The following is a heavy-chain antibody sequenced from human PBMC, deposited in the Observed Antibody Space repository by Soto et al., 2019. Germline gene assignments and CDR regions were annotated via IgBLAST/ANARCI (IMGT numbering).Heavy chain of an antibody. V-gene: IGHV4-61*01. Sequence: SETLSLTCTVSGDSVTSVSYYWSWIRQPPGKGLEWIGYIYYSGSADYNPSLGTRVTISIDTSKNQFSLKPTPVTAADTAVYYCARGVGFGYYYYHMDLWGQGTTVTVSS. CDR1: GDSVTSVSYY. J-gene: IGHJ6*02. CDR2: IYYSGSA. D-gene: IGHD3-10*01. CDR3: ARGVGFGYYYYHMDL.